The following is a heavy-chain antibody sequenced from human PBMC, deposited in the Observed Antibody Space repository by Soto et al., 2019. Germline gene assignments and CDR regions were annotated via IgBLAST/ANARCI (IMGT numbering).Heavy chain of an antibody. CDR2: ISGSGGTT. J-gene: IGHJ4*02. V-gene: IGHV3-23*01. CDR3: GKCASTSWSHFDY. D-gene: IGHD6-13*01. CDR1: GFTFSDSA. Sequence: GSLRLSCEASGFTFSDSAMSWVRQAPGKGLEWVSAISGSGGTTDHADSVKGRFIISRDNSKNTLYLQMNSLRAEDTAVYYCGKCASTSWSHFDYWGQGTLVTVSS.